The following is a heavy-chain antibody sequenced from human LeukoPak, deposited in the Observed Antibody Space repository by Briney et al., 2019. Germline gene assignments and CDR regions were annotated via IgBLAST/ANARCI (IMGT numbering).Heavy chain of an antibody. V-gene: IGHV3-30*18. CDR1: GFTFSSYG. D-gene: IGHD5-12*01. CDR3: AKRGYESSDLFDY. CDR2: ISYDGSNK. Sequence: GRSLRLSCAASGFTFSSYGMHWVRQAPGKGLEWVAVISYDGSNKYYADSVKGRFTISRDNSKNTLYLQMNSLRAEDTAVYYCAKRGYESSDLFDYWGQGTLVTVSA. J-gene: IGHJ4*02.